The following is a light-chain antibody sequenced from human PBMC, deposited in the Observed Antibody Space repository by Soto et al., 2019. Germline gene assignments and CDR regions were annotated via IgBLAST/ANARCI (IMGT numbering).Light chain of an antibody. Sequence: QSALTQPASVSGSPGQSITISCTGTSSDVGSYKFVSWYQQHPGKVPKIMIYEASKRPSGVSNRFSGSKSGNTASLTISGLQAEDEADYYCCSYAGSSTVMFGGGTKLTVL. CDR3: CSYAGSSTVM. CDR1: SSDVGSYKF. CDR2: EAS. V-gene: IGLV2-23*01. J-gene: IGLJ3*02.